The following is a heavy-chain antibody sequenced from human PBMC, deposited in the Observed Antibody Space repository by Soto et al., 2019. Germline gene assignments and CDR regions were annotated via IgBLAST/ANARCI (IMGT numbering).Heavy chain of an antibody. V-gene: IGHV1-69*01. CDR1: GGTFSSYA. J-gene: IGHJ5*02. CDR3: AKVVTTVNTGLGGFDT. Sequence: QVQLVQSGAEVKKPGSSVKVSCKASGGTFSSYAISWVRQAPGQGLEWMGGIIPIFGTANYAQKFQGRVTMTADESTRTDYMELRSLRAEDRAVYYCAKVVTTVNTGLGGFDTWGQGTLVIVSS. D-gene: IGHD4-17*01. CDR2: IIPIFGTA.